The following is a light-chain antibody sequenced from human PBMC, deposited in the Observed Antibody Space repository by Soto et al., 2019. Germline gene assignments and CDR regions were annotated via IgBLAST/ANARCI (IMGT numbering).Light chain of an antibody. CDR2: EVI. Sequence: QSVLTQPPSASGSPGQSVTISCAGTSSDVGGYNLVSWYQQHPGKAPKLMIYEVIKRPSGVPDRFSGSKSGNTASLTVSGLHAEDEADYYCSSYIRSSSSWVFGGGTQLTVL. CDR3: SSYIRSSSSWV. J-gene: IGLJ3*02. V-gene: IGLV2-8*01. CDR1: SSDVGGYNL.